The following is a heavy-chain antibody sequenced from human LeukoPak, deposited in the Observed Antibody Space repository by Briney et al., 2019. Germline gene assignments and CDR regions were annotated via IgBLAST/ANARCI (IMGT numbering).Heavy chain of an antibody. CDR1: GYTFTSYY. J-gene: IGHJ4*02. D-gene: IGHD3-22*01. CDR3: ARSLTYYYDSSGYWGEDY. CDR2: ISAYNGNT. Sequence: ASVRVSCKASGYTFTSYYMHWVRQAPGQGLEWMGWISAYNGNTNYAQKLQGRVTMTTDTSTSTAYMELRSLRSDDTSVYYCARSLTYYYDSSGYWGEDYWGQGTLVTVSS. V-gene: IGHV1-18*04.